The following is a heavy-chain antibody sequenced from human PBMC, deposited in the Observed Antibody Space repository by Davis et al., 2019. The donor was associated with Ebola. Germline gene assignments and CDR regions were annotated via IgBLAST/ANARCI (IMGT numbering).Heavy chain of an antibody. CDR3: ARPSNSGSYYFAFDI. Sequence: PSETLSLTCTVSGGSISSSSYYWSWIRQPPGKGLEWIGYIYYSGSTYYNPSLKSRVTISVDTSKNQFSLKLSSVTAADTAVYYCARPSNSGSYYFAFDIWGQGTMVTVSS. J-gene: IGHJ3*02. V-gene: IGHV4-39*01. D-gene: IGHD1-26*01. CDR1: GGSISSSSYY. CDR2: IYYSGST.